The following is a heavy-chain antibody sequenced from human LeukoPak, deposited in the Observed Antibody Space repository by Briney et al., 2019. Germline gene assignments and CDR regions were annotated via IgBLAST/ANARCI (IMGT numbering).Heavy chain of an antibody. CDR2: IYYSGST. J-gene: IGHJ4*02. CDR1: GGSFSGYY. D-gene: IGHD3-22*01. V-gene: IGHV4-31*11. Sequence: SETLSLTCAVYGGSFSGYYWSWIRQHPGKGLEWIGYIYYSGSTYYNPSLKSRVTISVDTSKNQFSLKLSSVTAADTAVYYCARDPISYYDSSGTWFDYWGQGTLVTVSS. CDR3: ARDPISYYDSSGTWFDY.